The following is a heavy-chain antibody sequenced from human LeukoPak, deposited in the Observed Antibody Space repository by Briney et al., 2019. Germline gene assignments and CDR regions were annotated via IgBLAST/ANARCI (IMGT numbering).Heavy chain of an antibody. J-gene: IGHJ4*02. CDR1: VYIFTSYG. V-gene: IGHV1-18*04. D-gene: IGHD2-15*01. CDR2: ISAYNGNT. CDR3: ASVRVVVVAGPSDY. Sequence: SVKVSFMATVYIFTSYGMSGVRQAPGKGLEGMGWISAYNGNTNYVQKLQGRVIMTTDTYTRTAYMELRRLRYDDTAVYYCASVRVVVVAGPSDYWGQGTLVTVYS.